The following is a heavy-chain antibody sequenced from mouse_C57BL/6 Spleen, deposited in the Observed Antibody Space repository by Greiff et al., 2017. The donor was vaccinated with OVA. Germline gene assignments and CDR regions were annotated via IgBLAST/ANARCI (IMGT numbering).Heavy chain of an antibody. J-gene: IGHJ4*01. CDR2: ISYDGSN. Sequence: DVQLQESGPGLVKPSQSLSLTCSVTGYSITSGYYWNWIRQFPGNKLEWMGYISYDGSNNYNPSLKNRISITRDTSKNQFFLKLNSVTTEDTATYYCARERGAHYYAMDYWGQGTSVTVSS. CDR3: ARERGAHYYAMDY. V-gene: IGHV3-6*01. D-gene: IGHD3-1*01. CDR1: GYSITSGYY.